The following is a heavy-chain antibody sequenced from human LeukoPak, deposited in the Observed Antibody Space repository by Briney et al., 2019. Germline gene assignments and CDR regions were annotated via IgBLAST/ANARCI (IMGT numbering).Heavy chain of an antibody. D-gene: IGHD4-17*01. CDR2: IYSGGSR. CDR1: GFTVSSNL. V-gene: IGHV3-53*01. CDR3: TTEPEGFLTTVTTY. Sequence: GGSLRLSCAASGFTVSSNLMTWVRQAPGKGLEWVSVIYSGGSRYHADSVKGRFTISRDNSKNTLYLQMNSLRAEDTAVYYCTTEPEGFLTTVTTYRGQGTLVTVSS. J-gene: IGHJ4*02.